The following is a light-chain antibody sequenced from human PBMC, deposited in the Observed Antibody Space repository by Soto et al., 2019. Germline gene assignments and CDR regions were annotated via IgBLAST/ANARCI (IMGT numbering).Light chain of an antibody. Sequence: IVLTQSPGTLSLSPWERATLSFRASQYINTRLAWYQHRPGQAPRLLIYQTSIRAAGIPARFSASGTGTDFTLTISDVQPEDFAVYYCHQRQSWPRKFGQGTKVDIK. CDR3: HQRQSWPRK. CDR2: QTS. J-gene: IGKJ1*01. CDR1: QYINTR. V-gene: IGKV3-11*01.